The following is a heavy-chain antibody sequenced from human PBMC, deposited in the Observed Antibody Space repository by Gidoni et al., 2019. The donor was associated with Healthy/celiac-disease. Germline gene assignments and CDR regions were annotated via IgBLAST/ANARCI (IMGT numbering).Heavy chain of an antibody. D-gene: IGHD2-2*02. Sequence: QVQLVESGGGVVQPGRSLRLSCAASGFTFSSYDMHWVRQAPGKGLEWVAVIWYDGSNKYYADSVKGRFTISRDNSKNTLYLQMNSLRAEDTAVYYCARDRGHLLNIVVVPAAILDYWGQGTLVTVSS. J-gene: IGHJ4*02. CDR3: ARDRGHLLNIVVVPAAILDY. V-gene: IGHV3-33*01. CDR1: GFTFSSYD. CDR2: IWYDGSNK.